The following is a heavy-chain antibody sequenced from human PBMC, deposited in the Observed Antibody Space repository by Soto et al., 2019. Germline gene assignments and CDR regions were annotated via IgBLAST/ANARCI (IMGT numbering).Heavy chain of an antibody. J-gene: IGHJ5*02. CDR2: ISGSGGST. V-gene: IGHV3-23*01. D-gene: IGHD3-3*02. Sequence: GGSLRLSCAASGFTFSSYAMSWVRQAPGKGLEWVSAISGSGGSTYYADSVKGRFTISRDNSKNTLYLQMNSLRAEDTAVYYCAKDRSINIFGVVREGFDPWGQGTLVTVSS. CDR3: AKDRSINIFGVVREGFDP. CDR1: GFTFSSYA.